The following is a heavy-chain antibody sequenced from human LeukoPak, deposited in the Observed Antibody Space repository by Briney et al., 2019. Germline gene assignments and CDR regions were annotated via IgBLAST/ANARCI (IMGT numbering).Heavy chain of an antibody. J-gene: IGHJ4*02. V-gene: IGHV3-23*01. D-gene: IGHD6-19*01. CDR2: ISGSGGST. Sequence: PRGSLRLSCAASGFTFSSYAMSWVRQAPGKGLEWVSAISGSGGSTYYADSVKGRFTISRDNSKNTLYLQMNSLRSEDTAVYYCARGGGSGCDYWGQGTLVTVSS. CDR1: GFTFSSYA. CDR3: ARGGGSGCDY.